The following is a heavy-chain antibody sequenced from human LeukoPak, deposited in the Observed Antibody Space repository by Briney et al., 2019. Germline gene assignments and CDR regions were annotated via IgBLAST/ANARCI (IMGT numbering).Heavy chain of an antibody. Sequence: GGSLRLSFAASGFHLNWYFMSLVRQAPGKGLEWASVIYSGGSTYYADSVKGRFTISRDNSKNTLYLQMNSLRAEDTAVYYCARAYYGSGSYLGPNWFDPWGQGTLVTVSS. J-gene: IGHJ5*02. CDR3: ARAYYGSGSYLGPNWFDP. CDR2: IYSGGST. CDR1: GFHLNWYF. V-gene: IGHV3-53*01. D-gene: IGHD3-10*01.